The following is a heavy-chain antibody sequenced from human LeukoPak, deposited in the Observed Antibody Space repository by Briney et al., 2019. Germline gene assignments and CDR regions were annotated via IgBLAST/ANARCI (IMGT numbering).Heavy chain of an antibody. J-gene: IGHJ4*02. V-gene: IGHV4-61*02. CDR1: GGSISSGTYY. CDR2: IYTSGST. D-gene: IGHD3-10*01. CDR3: ARVVRYYYGSGSPATYFDY. Sequence: PSETLSLTCTVSGGSISSGTYYWRWIRQPAGKGLEWIGRIYTSGSTNYNPSLKSRVTISVDTSNNQFTLKLSSVTAADTAVYYCARVVRYYYGSGSPATYFDYWGQGTLVTVSS.